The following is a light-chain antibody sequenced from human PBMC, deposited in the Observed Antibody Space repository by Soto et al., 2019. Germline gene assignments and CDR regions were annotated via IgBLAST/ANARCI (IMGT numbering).Light chain of an antibody. V-gene: IGLV2-8*01. J-gene: IGLJ2*01. CDR1: SSDVGGYNY. CDR3: SSYDGRHNYVV. CDR2: QVT. Sequence: QSALTQPPSASWSPGQSVTISCTGTSSDVGGYNYVSWYQQHPGKAPKLMIYQVTKRPSGVPDRFSGSKSGSTASLSVSGLQAEDEADYYCSSYDGRHNYVVFGGGTKLTVL.